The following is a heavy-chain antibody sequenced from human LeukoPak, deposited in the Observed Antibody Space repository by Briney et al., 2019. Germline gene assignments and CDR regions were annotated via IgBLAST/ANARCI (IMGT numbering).Heavy chain of an antibody. CDR2: IYPGDSDT. D-gene: IGHD6-13*01. J-gene: IGHJ5*02. V-gene: IGHV5-51*01. Sequence: GESLKISCKGSGYSFTTYWIGWVRQMPGKGLEWMGIIYPGDSDTRYSPSFQGQVTISADKSISTAYLQWSSLKAPDTAMYYCARHIALGSSWYEVWFDPWGQGTLVTVSS. CDR3: ARHIALGSSWYEVWFDP. CDR1: GYSFTTYW.